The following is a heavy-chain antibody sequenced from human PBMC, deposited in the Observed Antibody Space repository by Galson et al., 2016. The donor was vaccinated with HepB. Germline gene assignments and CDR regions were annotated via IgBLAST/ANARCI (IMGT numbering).Heavy chain of an antibody. Sequence: SLRLSCAASGFTFSSYAMRWVRQAPGKGLEWVSSSGSGGPTYYADSVKGRFTISRDNSKNTLFLQMHGLRADDTAVYYCAKSVLEYDILTGYYRRGADYWGQGTLVTVSS. V-gene: IGHV3-23*01. J-gene: IGHJ4*02. CDR1: GFTFSSYA. CDR3: AKSVLEYDILTGYYRRGADY. D-gene: IGHD3-9*01. CDR2: SGSGGPT.